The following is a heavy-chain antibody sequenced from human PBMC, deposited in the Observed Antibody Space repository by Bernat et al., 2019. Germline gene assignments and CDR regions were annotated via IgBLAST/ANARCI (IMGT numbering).Heavy chain of an antibody. CDR2: ISVDGNYQ. V-gene: IGHV3-30*15. CDR3: AREGYSSGHAGAFDI. Sequence: QEQLVESGGDVVQPGRSLRLSCLGSGFIFSKSVIHWVRQAPGKGLDWVAAISVDGNYQHYADSVKGRFTISRDNSKNTVYLQISSLRIEDTAIYYCAREGYSSGHAGAFDIWGQGTMVTVSS. D-gene: IGHD6-19*01. J-gene: IGHJ3*02. CDR1: GFIFSKSV.